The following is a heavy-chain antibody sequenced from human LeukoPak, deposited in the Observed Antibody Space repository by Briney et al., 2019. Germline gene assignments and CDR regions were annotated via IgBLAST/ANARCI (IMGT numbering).Heavy chain of an antibody. Sequence: GESLKISCKGSGYTFTNYWIGWARQMSGKGLEWMGIIYPSLSETRYSPSFQGQVTISADKSINTAYLQWSSLKASGTAIYYCARLYTSSSGGDYWGQGTLVTVSS. V-gene: IGHV5-51*01. J-gene: IGHJ4*02. CDR2: IYPSLSET. D-gene: IGHD6-19*01. CDR3: ARLYTSSSGGDY. CDR1: GYTFTNYW.